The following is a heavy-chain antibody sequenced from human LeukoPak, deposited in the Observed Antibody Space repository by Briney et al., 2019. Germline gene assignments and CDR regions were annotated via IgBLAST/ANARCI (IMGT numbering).Heavy chain of an antibody. D-gene: IGHD5-18*01. CDR2: IYHSGST. J-gene: IGHJ4*02. Sequence: PSETLSLTCTVSGYSISSGYYWGWTRQPPGKGLEWIGSIYHSGSTYYNPSLKSRVTISVDTSKNQFSLKLSSVTAADTAVYYCARDTGIQLWLHYFDYWGQGTLVTVSS. V-gene: IGHV4-38-2*02. CDR3: ARDTGIQLWLHYFDY. CDR1: GYSISSGYY.